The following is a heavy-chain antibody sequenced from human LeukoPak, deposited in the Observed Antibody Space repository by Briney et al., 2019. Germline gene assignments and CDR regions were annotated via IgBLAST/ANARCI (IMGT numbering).Heavy chain of an antibody. V-gene: IGHV4-59*01. Sequence: PSETLSLTCTVSGGSIGTYYWSWIRQPPGKGLEWIGYIYYSGSTNYNPSLKSRVTISVDTSKNQFSLKLSPVTAADTAVYYCARSPSYDSIDYWGQGTLVTVSS. CDR1: GGSIGTYY. CDR2: IYYSGST. CDR3: ARSPSYDSIDY. D-gene: IGHD3-3*01. J-gene: IGHJ4*02.